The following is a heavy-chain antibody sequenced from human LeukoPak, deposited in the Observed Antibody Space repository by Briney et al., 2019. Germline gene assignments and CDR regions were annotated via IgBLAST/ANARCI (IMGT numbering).Heavy chain of an antibody. Sequence: GGSLRLSCAASGFTFSSYAMHWVRQAPGKGLEWVAVISYDGSNKYYADSVKGRFTISRDNSKNTLYLQMNSLRAEDTAVYYCAAYYGSGSPDYWGQGTLVTVSS. CDR2: ISYDGSNK. J-gene: IGHJ4*02. CDR3: AAYYGSGSPDY. CDR1: GFTFSSYA. D-gene: IGHD3-10*01. V-gene: IGHV3-30*04.